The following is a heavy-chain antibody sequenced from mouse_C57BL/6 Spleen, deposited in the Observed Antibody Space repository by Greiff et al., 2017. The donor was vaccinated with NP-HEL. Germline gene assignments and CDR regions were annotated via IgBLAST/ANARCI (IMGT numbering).Heavy chain of an antibody. CDR1: GFSLTSYG. CDR3: ARKSSKGFDY. J-gene: IGHJ2*01. V-gene: IGHV2-2*01. CDR2: IWSGGST. Sequence: VKVVESGPGLVQPSQSLSITCTVSGFSLTSYGVHWVRQSPGKGLEWLGVIWSGGSTDYNAAFISRLSIRKDNSKSQVFMTMNSLQADDTAIYYLARKSSKGFDYWGQGTTLTVSS.